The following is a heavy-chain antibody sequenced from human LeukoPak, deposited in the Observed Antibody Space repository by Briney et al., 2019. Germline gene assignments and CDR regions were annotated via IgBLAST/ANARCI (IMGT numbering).Heavy chain of an antibody. D-gene: IGHD5-18*01. CDR1: GFPFSNYA. CDR2: MSGSGGST. CDR3: AGRPTGYSSGYIH. Sequence: GGSLRLPCAASGFPFSNYAMNWVRQAPGKGLEWVSAMSGSGGSTHYADSVKGRFTISRDNSKNTLFLQMNSLRAEDTAVYYCAGRPTGYSSGYIHWGQGTLVTVSS. J-gene: IGHJ4*02. V-gene: IGHV3-23*01.